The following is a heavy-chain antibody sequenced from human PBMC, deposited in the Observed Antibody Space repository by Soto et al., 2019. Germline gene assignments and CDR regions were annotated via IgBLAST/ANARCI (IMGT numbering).Heavy chain of an antibody. Sequence: EVQLVESGGGLVKPGGSLRLSCAASGFTFSSYSMNWVRQAPGKGLEWVSSISSSSSSIYYADSVKGRFTISRDDAKNSLYLQTNSLRAEDTAVYYCARSVDGGSGSPFYSDYWGQGTLVTVSS. CDR2: ISSSSSSI. CDR3: ARSVDGGSGSPFYSDY. V-gene: IGHV3-21*01. J-gene: IGHJ4*02. D-gene: IGHD3-10*01. CDR1: GFTFSSYS.